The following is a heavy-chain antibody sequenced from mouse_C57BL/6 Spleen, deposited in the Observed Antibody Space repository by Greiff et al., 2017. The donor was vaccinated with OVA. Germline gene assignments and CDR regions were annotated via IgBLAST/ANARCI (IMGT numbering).Heavy chain of an antibody. J-gene: IGHJ2*01. D-gene: IGHD1-1*01. Sequence: DVMLVESGGGLVKPGGSLKLSCAASGFTFSSYAMSWVRQTPEKRLEWVATISDGGSYTYYPDNVKGRFTISRDNAKNNLYLQMSHLKSEDTAMYYCARDGYYDGSSYGYYFDYWGQGTTLTVSS. V-gene: IGHV5-4*01. CDR1: GFTFSSYA. CDR3: ARDGYYDGSSYGYYFDY. CDR2: ISDGGSYT.